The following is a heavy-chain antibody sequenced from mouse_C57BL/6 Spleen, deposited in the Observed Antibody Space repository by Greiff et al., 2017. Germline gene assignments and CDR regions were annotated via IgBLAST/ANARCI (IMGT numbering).Heavy chain of an antibody. Sequence: QVHVKQSGAELVKPGASVKMSCKASGYTFTSYWITWVKQRPGQGLEWIGDIYPGSGSTNYNEKFKSKATLTVDTSSSTAYMQLSSLTSEDSAVYYCARRGITTHYWGQGTTLTVSS. CDR2: IYPGSGST. D-gene: IGHD1-1*01. CDR1: GYTFTSYW. V-gene: IGHV1-55*01. J-gene: IGHJ2*01. CDR3: ARRGITTHY.